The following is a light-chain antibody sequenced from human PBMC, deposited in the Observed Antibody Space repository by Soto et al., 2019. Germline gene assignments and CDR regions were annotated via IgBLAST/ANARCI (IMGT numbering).Light chain of an antibody. J-gene: IGKJ1*01. CDR3: QQYNSYPWT. CDR2: DAS. V-gene: IGKV1-5*01. Sequence: DIQMTRSPFTLSASVGDRVTITCRASQSITARLAWHQQKPGKAPKVLIYDASNLESGVPSRFSGSGSGREFTLTISSRQPDDFATYYCQQYNSYPWTFGQGTKVEIK. CDR1: QSITAR.